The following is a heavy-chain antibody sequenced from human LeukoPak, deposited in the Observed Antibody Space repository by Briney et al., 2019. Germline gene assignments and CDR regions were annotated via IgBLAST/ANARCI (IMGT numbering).Heavy chain of an antibody. CDR3: ARDARRERVWLQLDY. D-gene: IGHD5-24*01. V-gene: IGHV1-2*02. J-gene: IGHJ4*02. CDR1: GYTFTGYY. Sequence: GASVKVSCKASGYTFTGYYMHWVRQAPGQGLEWMGWINPNSGGTNYAQKFQGRVTMTRDTSISTAYMELSRLRSDDTAVYYCARDARRERVWLQLDYWGQGTLVTVPS. CDR2: INPNSGGT.